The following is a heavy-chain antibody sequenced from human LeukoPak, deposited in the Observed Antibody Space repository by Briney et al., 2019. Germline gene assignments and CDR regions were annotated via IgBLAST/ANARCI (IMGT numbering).Heavy chain of an antibody. V-gene: IGHV3-23*01. CDR3: AKGGSGYCSGGSCYDYYYYYYMDV. D-gene: IGHD2-15*01. J-gene: IGHJ6*03. CDR2: ISGSGGST. Sequence: GGSLRLSCAAPGFTFSNYWMSWVRQAPGKGLEWVSAISGSGGSTYYADSVKGRFTISRDNSKNTLYLQMNSLRAKDTAVYYCAKGGSGYCSGGSCYDYYYYYYMDVWGKGTTVTISS. CDR1: GFTFSNYW.